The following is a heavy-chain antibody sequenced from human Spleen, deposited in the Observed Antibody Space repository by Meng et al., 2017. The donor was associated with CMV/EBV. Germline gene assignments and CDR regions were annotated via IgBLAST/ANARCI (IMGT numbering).Heavy chain of an antibody. Sequence: SCAASGFTVSNNYLHWVRKPPGKGLEWVALMYSGGNAYYANSVRGRFTISRDSYKNTLFLQMNNLRSDDTAVYYCARDGPGDAGFVRRGQGTLVTVSS. CDR1: GFTVSNNY. CDR3: ARDGPGDAGFVR. D-gene: IGHD5-24*01. V-gene: IGHV3-66*02. CDR2: MYSGGNA. J-gene: IGHJ4*02.